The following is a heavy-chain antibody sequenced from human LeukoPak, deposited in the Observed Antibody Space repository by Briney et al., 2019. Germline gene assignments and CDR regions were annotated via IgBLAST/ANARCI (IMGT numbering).Heavy chain of an antibody. CDR1: GFTFSSYA. CDR3: AREISGYGSGSYSLDY. V-gene: IGHV3-30*04. D-gene: IGHD3-10*01. Sequence: GGSLRLSCAASGFTFSSYAMHWVRQAPGKGLEWVAVISYDGSNKYYADSVKGRFTISRDNAKNSLYLQMNSLRAEDTAVYYCAREISGYGSGSYSLDYWGQGTLVTVSS. J-gene: IGHJ4*02. CDR2: ISYDGSNK.